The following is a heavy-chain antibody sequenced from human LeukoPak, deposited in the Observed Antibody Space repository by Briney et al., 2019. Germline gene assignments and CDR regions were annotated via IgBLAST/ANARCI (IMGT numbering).Heavy chain of an antibody. J-gene: IGHJ4*02. V-gene: IGHV3-23*01. D-gene: IGHD6-13*01. CDR3: ARVGYTGTWYSSPPFDY. Sequence: PGGSLRLSCAASGFTFSSYAMSWVRQAPGKGLEWVSVISNSGGSTYYTDSVKGRFTISRDNSKNTLYLQMSSLRAEDTAVYYCARVGYTGTWYSSPPFDYWGQGTLVTVSS. CDR2: ISNSGGST. CDR1: GFTFSSYA.